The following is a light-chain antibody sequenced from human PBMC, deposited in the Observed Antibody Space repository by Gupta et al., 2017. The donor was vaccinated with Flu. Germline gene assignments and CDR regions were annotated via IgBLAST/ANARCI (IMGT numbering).Light chain of an antibody. CDR2: GNS. V-gene: IGLV1-40*01. CDR3: QSYDSSLSAWV. J-gene: IGLJ3*02. Sequence: QSVLTQPPSVSGAPGQRGTISCTGSSPNIGAGYDVHWYQQLPGTAPKLLIYGNSNRPSGVPDRFSGSKYGTSASLAITGLQAEDEADYYCQSYDSSLSAWVFGGGTKLTVL. CDR1: SPNIGAGYD.